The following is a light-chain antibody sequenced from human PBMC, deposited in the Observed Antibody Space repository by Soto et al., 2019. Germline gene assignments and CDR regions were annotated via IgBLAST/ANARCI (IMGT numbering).Light chain of an antibody. Sequence: DIQMTQSPSSVSASVGDRVTITCRASQGISGWLAWYQQKRGQALKLLIYATFSLQSRVRSSFAASGSATYFTLTISSLPPEDFATYYWQQSNSFPLTFGGGTKVEIK. J-gene: IGKJ4*01. CDR2: ATF. V-gene: IGKV1-12*01. CDR3: QQSNSFPLT. CDR1: QGISGW.